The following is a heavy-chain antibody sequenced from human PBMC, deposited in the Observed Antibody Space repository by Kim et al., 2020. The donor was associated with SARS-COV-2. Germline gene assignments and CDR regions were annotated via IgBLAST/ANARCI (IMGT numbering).Heavy chain of an antibody. D-gene: IGHD3-3*01. CDR3: ARVWVTIFGVVIKDHQIDY. Sequence: SETLSLTCTVSGGSISSSSYYWGWIRQPPGKGLEWIGSIYYSGSTYYNPSLKSRVTISVDTSKNQFSLKLSSVTAADTAVYYCARVWVTIFGVVIKDHQIDYWGQGTLVTVSS. V-gene: IGHV4-39*07. J-gene: IGHJ4*02. CDR1: GGSISSSSYY. CDR2: IYYSGST.